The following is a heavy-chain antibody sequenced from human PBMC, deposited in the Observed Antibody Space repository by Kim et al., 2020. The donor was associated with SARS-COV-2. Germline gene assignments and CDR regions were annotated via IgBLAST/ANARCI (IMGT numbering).Heavy chain of an antibody. V-gene: IGHV3-49*04. CDR3: TRWRGLRGVIFHYYD. Sequence: GGSLRLSCAASGFTFSNCAMHWVRQAPGKGLEWVAVISYAGSNRTTEDSATVKYTFTSASSKAKSIAKLKSNSLKTKDTDNYYWTRWRGLRGVIFHYYD. CDR1: GFTFSNCA. D-gene: IGHD3-10*01. CDR2: ISYAGSNRTT. J-gene: IGHJ6*01.